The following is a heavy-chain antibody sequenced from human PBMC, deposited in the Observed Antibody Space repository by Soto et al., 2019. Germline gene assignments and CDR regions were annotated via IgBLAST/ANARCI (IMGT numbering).Heavy chain of an antibody. Sequence: PGGSLRLSCAASGFTFSGSAMHWVRQASGKGLEWVGRIRSKANSYATAYAASVKGRFTISRDDSKNTAYLQMNSLKTEDTAVYYCTRRYCSSTSCYETWFDPWGQGTLVTVSS. D-gene: IGHD2-2*01. CDR2: IRSKANSYAT. V-gene: IGHV3-73*01. CDR3: TRRYCSSTSCYETWFDP. J-gene: IGHJ5*02. CDR1: GFTFSGSA.